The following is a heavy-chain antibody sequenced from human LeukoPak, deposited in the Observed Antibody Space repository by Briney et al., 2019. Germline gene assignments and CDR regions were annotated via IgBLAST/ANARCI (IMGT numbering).Heavy chain of an antibody. D-gene: IGHD2-2*02. V-gene: IGHV4-39*07. Sequence: SETLSLTCTVSGGSISSSSYYWGWIRQPPGKGLEWIGSIYYSGSTYYNPSLKSRVTISVDTSKNQFSLKLSSVTAADTAVYYCASSVVVPAAIDGYFQHWGQGTLVTVSS. CDR1: GGSISSSSYY. CDR3: ASSVVVPAAIDGYFQH. J-gene: IGHJ1*01. CDR2: IYYSGST.